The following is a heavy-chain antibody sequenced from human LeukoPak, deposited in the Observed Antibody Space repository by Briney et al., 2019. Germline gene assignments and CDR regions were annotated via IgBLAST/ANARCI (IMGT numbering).Heavy chain of an antibody. J-gene: IGHJ4*02. CDR1: GFTFSSYG. CDR2: MSYDGSNK. V-gene: IGHV3-30*18. D-gene: IGHD4-17*01. Sequence: PGGSLRLSCAASGFTFSSYGMHWVRQAPGKGLEWVAVMSYDGSNKYYADSVKGRFTISRDNSKNTLYLQMNSLRAEDTAVYYCAKDYHLSKRTVTRSSYFGYWGQGTLVTVSS. CDR3: AKDYHLSKRTVTRSSYFGY.